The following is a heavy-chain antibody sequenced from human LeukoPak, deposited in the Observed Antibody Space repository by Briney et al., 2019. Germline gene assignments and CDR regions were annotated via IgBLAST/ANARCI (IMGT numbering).Heavy chain of an antibody. CDR3: ARFMSGDVFDV. CDR2: VNTGNGDA. CDR1: GYTLSTYA. V-gene: IGHV1-3*04. D-gene: IGHD5/OR15-5a*01. J-gene: IGHJ3*01. Sequence: ASVKVSCKASGYTLSTYAIHWVRQAPGQRLEWMGWVNTGNGDAKYSQKFQGRVTITRDTSASTAYMELTSLRSEDTAVYCCARFMSGDVFDVWGQGTMVTVSS.